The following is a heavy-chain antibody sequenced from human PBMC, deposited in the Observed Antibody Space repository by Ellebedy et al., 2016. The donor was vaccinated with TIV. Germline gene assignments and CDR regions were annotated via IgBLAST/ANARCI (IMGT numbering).Heavy chain of an antibody. CDR3: AKRVTMVREVITYYHYAMDV. D-gene: IGHD3-10*01. Sequence: GESLKISCEVSGFTVRSNFMYWVRQAPGKGLEWVSSLSGSGGSTYYADSVKGRFTISRDNSKNTLYLQMNSPRAEDTAVYYCAKRVTMVREVITYYHYAMDVWGQGTTVTVSS. V-gene: IGHV3-23*01. J-gene: IGHJ6*02. CDR2: LSGSGGST. CDR1: GFTVRSNF.